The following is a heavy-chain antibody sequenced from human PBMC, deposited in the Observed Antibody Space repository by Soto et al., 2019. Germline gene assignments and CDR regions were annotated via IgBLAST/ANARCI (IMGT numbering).Heavy chain of an antibody. V-gene: IGHV1-2*02. CDR2: INLNSGGT. CDR1: GYSFTGYF. J-gene: IGHJ6*02. D-gene: IGHD5-18*01. CDR3: ARGGETAIVYHGMDV. Sequence: ASVKVSCKASGYSFTGYFTQWVRQAPGQGLEWMGWINLNSGGTNYAQKFQGRVTMTRDTSISTAYMELSRLRSDDTAVYYCARGGETAIVYHGMDVWGQGTTLTVSS.